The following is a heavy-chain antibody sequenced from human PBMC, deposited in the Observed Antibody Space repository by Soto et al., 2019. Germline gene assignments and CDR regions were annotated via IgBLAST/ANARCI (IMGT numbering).Heavy chain of an antibody. CDR2: ISAYNGNT. J-gene: IGHJ4*02. V-gene: IGHV1-18*01. CDR1: GYTFTSYG. D-gene: IGHD3-3*01. Sequence: QVQLVQSGAEVKKPGASVKVSCKASGYTFTSYGISWVRQAPGQGLEWMGGISAYNGNTNYAQKLQGRVTMTTATSTSTAYMELRSLRSDDTAVYYCASGNVGYYGLEWLGYWGQGTLVTVSS. CDR3: ASGNVGYYGLEWLGY.